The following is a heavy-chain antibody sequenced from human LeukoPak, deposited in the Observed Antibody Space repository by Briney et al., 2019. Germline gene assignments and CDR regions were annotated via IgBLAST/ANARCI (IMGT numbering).Heavy chain of an antibody. Sequence: ASVKVSCKASGYTFTSYYMHWVRQAPGQGLEWMGIINPSGGSTSYAQKFQGRVTMTRDTSTSTVYMELSSLRSDDTAVYYCARVVGGNYYGSETDDYWGQGTLVTVSS. CDR1: GYTFTSYY. V-gene: IGHV1-46*01. D-gene: IGHD3-10*01. CDR3: ARVVGGNYYGSETDDY. CDR2: INPSGGST. J-gene: IGHJ4*02.